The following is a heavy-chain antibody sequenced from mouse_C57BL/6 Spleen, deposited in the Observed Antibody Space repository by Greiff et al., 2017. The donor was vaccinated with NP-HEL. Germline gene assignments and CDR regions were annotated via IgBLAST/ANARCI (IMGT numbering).Heavy chain of an antibody. CDR3: ARDRGDDYAMDY. D-gene: IGHD3-3*01. CDR2: IYPGNGDT. V-gene: IGHV1-12*01. J-gene: IGHJ4*01. CDR1: GYTFTSYN. Sequence: QVQLKESGAELVRPGASVKMSCKASGYTFTSYNMHWVKQTPRQGLEWIGAIYPGNGDTSYNQKFKGKATLTVDKSSSTAYMQLSSLTSEDSAVYFCARDRGDDYAMDYWGQGTSVTVSS.